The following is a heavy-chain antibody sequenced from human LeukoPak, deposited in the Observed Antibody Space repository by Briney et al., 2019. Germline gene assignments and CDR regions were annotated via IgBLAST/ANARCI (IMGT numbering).Heavy chain of an antibody. Sequence: GGSLRLSCAASGFTFSSYEMNWVRQAPGKGLEWVSYISSSGSTIYYADSVKGRFTISRDNAKNSLYLQMNSLRAEDTAVYYCARDFVDYDILTGYYNGFDYWGQGTLVTVS. V-gene: IGHV3-48*03. CDR1: GFTFSSYE. CDR2: ISSSGSTI. CDR3: ARDFVDYDILTGYYNGFDY. D-gene: IGHD3-9*01. J-gene: IGHJ4*02.